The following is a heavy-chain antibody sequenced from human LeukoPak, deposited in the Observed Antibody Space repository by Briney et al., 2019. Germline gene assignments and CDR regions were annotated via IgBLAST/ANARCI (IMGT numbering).Heavy chain of an antibody. Sequence: SETLSLTCNVSGGSISNSNYYWGWIRQPPGKGLEWIGHIYYSGSTYYNPSLKSRVTISVDTSKNQFSLKLSSVTAADTAVYYCARDDSSAFDIWGQGTMVTVSS. V-gene: IGHV4-39*07. CDR3: ARDDSSAFDI. D-gene: IGHD3-22*01. CDR1: GGSISNSNYY. J-gene: IGHJ3*02. CDR2: IYYSGST.